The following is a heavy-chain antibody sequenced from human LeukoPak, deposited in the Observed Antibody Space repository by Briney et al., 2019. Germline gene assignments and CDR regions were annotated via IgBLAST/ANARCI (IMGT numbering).Heavy chain of an antibody. CDR3: ARGLRSVDIAMVTGDY. D-gene: IGHD5-18*01. CDR1: GFTFSSYW. V-gene: IGHV3-7*01. J-gene: IGHJ4*02. Sequence: GGSLRLSCAASGFTFSSYWMSWVRQAPGKGLEWVANIKQDGSEKYYVDSVKGRFTISRDNAKNSLYLQMNSLRAEDTAVYYCARGLRSVDIAMVTGDYWGQGTLVTVSS. CDR2: IKQDGSEK.